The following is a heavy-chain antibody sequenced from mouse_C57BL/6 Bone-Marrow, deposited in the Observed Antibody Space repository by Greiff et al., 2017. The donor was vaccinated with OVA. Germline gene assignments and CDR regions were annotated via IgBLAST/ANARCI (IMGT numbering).Heavy chain of an antibody. CDR1: GFNIKDYY. Sequence: VQLQQSGAELVRPGASVKLSCTASGFNIKDYYMHWVKQRPEQGLEWIGRIDPEDGDTEYAPKFQGKATMTADTSSNTAYLQLSSLTSEDTAVYYCTVDGYPAWFAYWGQGTLVTVSA. CDR3: TVDGYPAWFAY. J-gene: IGHJ3*01. D-gene: IGHD2-3*01. V-gene: IGHV14-1*01. CDR2: IDPEDGDT.